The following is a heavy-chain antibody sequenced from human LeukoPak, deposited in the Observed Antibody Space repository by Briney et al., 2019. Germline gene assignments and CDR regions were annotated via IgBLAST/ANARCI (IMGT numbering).Heavy chain of an antibody. CDR3: AKDLEYSSGWYSGDP. J-gene: IGHJ5*02. CDR2: ISYDGSNK. CDR1: GFTFSSYG. Sequence: PGRSLRLSCAASGFTFSSYGMHWVRQAPGKGLEWVAVISYDGSNKYYADSVKGRFTISRDNSKNTLYLQMNSLRAEDTAVYYCAKDLEYSSGWYSGDPWGQGTLVTVSS. V-gene: IGHV3-30*18. D-gene: IGHD6-19*01.